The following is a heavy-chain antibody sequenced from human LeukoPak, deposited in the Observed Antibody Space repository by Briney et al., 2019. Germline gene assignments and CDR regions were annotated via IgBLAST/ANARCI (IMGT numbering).Heavy chain of an antibody. V-gene: IGHV1-2*02. CDR3: ARGRITMVRGVNY. J-gene: IGHJ4*02. Sequence: GASVKVSCKASGYTFTGYYMHWVRQASGQRLEWMGWINPNSGGTNYAQKFQGRVTMTRDTSISTAYMELSRLRSDDTAVYYCARGRITMVRGVNYWGLGTLVTVSS. D-gene: IGHD3-10*01. CDR1: GYTFTGYY. CDR2: INPNSGGT.